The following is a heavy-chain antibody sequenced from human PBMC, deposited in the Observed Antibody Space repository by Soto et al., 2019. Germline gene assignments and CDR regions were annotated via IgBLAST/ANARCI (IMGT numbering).Heavy chain of an antibody. Sequence: ASLQVSCKASGYTFTSYYMHWVRQAPGQGLEWMGIINPSAGSTSYAQKFQGRGTMTRDTSTSTVYMELSSLRSEDTGVYSCAREEDDTAMVNSYYYGLDVWGQGNTGTV. CDR2: INPSAGST. D-gene: IGHD5-18*01. CDR3: AREEDDTAMVNSYYYGLDV. V-gene: IGHV1-46*01. CDR1: GYTFTSYY. J-gene: IGHJ6*02.